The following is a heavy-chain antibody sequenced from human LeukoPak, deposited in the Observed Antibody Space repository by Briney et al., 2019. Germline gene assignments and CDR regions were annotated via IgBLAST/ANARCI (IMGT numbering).Heavy chain of an antibody. Sequence: PGGSLRLSCAASGFTFSSYAMSWIRQPPGKGLEWIGSIYYSGSTYYNPSLKSRVTISVDTSKNQFSLKLSSVTAADTAVYYCTRGYSIAAAGDYWGQGTLVTVSS. CDR3: TRGYSIAAAGDY. V-gene: IGHV4-39*01. J-gene: IGHJ4*02. D-gene: IGHD6-13*01. CDR1: GFTFSSYA. CDR2: IYYSGST.